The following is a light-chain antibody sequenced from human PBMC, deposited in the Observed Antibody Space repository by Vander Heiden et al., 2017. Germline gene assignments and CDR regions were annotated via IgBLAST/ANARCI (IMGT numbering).Light chain of an antibody. V-gene: IGLV2-14*03. J-gene: IGLJ3*02. Sequence: SALTQPATVSGSPGQSITISCTATTTDVGTHYYVSWYQQHPGKAPHLIIYDVSDRPSGVSNRFSGSKSGNTASLTISGLQADDEADYYCSLYTSSSSPVFGGGTKLTVL. CDR3: SLYTSSSSPV. CDR2: DVS. CDR1: TTDVGTHYY.